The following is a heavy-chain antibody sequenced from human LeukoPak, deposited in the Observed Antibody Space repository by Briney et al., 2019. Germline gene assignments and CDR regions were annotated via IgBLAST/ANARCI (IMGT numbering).Heavy chain of an antibody. CDR2: ISNSGTST. D-gene: IGHD3-22*01. V-gene: IGHV3-23*01. J-gene: IGHJ4*02. Sequence: GGSLRLSCAASGFTFSSYWMSWVRQAPGKGLEWVSVISNSGTSTYYADSVKGRFTISRDNSKNTLYLQMNSLRAEDTAVYHCAKDESTGYYYFDYWGQGALVTVSS. CDR1: GFTFSSYW. CDR3: AKDESTGYYYFDY.